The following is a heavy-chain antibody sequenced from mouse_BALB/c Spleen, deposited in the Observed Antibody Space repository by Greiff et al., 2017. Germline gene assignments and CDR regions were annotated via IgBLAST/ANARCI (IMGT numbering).Heavy chain of an antibody. CDR1: GYTFTDYA. V-gene: IGHV1S137*01. Sequence: QVQLKESGAELVRPGVSVKISCKGSGYTFTDYAMHWVKQSHAKSLEWIGVISTYYGDASYNQKFKGKATMTVDKSSSTAYMELARLTSEDSAIYYCARSEGTTVAATVDYWGQGTTLTVSS. D-gene: IGHD1-1*01. CDR2: ISTYYGDA. J-gene: IGHJ2*01. CDR3: ARSEGTTVAATVDY.